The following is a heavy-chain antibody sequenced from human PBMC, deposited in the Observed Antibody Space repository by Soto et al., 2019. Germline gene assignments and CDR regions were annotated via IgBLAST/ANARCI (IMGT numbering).Heavy chain of an antibody. D-gene: IGHD6-13*01. V-gene: IGHV1-69*10. CDR1: GGTFSSYA. CDR3: ARDEAAGTAIYFDY. J-gene: IGHJ4*02. Sequence: GASVKVSCKASGGTFSSYAISWVRQAPGQGLEWMGGIIPILGTANYAQKFQGRVTITADKSTSTAYMELSSLRSEDTAVYYCARDEAAGTAIYFDYWGQGTLVTVSS. CDR2: IIPILGTA.